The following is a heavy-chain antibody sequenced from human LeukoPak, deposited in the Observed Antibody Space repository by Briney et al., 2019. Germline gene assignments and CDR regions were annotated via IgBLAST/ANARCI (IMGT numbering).Heavy chain of an antibody. Sequence: ASVKVSCKASGYTFTGYYMHWVRQAPGQGLEWMGWINPNSGGTNYAQKFQGRVTMTRDTSISTAYMELSRPRSDDTAVYYCARDDVVVVPAAINQLDYWGQGTLVTVSS. V-gene: IGHV1-2*02. J-gene: IGHJ4*02. CDR1: GYTFTGYY. CDR2: INPNSGGT. D-gene: IGHD2-2*02. CDR3: ARDDVVVVPAAINQLDY.